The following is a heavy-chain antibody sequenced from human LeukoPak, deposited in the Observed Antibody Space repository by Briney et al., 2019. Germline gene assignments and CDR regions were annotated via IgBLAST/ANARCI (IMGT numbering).Heavy chain of an antibody. CDR2: INHSGST. CDR3: ESYGSGKYYDRDF. V-gene: IGHV4-34*01. D-gene: IGHD3-10*01. CDR1: SRSFSGYY. Sequence: SETLSLTCALYSRSFSGYYCSWIRQPPGKGLEWIGEINHSGSTNYNPSLESRVTISVDTSKNQFSLKLNSVTAAGTAVYYCESYGSGKYYDRDFWGQGTLVTVPS. J-gene: IGHJ4*02.